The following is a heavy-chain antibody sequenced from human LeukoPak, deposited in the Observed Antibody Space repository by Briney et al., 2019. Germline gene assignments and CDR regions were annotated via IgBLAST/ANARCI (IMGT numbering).Heavy chain of an antibody. Sequence: ASVKVSCKASGGTFSSYAISWVRQAPGQGLEWMGGIIPIFGTANYAQKFQGRVTMTTDTSTSTAYMELRSLRSDDTAVYYCARVLRFLEWLPSDYWGQGTLVTVPS. J-gene: IGHJ4*02. CDR2: IIPIFGTA. V-gene: IGHV1-69*05. D-gene: IGHD3-3*01. CDR1: GGTFSSYA. CDR3: ARVLRFLEWLPSDY.